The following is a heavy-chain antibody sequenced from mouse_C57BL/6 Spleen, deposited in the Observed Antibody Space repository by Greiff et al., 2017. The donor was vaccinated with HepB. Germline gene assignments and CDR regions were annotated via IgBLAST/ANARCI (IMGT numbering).Heavy chain of an antibody. CDR2: ISYDGSN. D-gene: IGHD2-1*01. Sequence: EVQLQQSGPGLVKPSQSLSLTCSVTGYSITSGYYWNWIRQFPGNKLEWMGYISYDGSNNYNPSLKNRISITRDTSKNQVFLKLNSVTTEDTATYYCARDRNYPYAMDYWGQGTSVTVSS. CDR1: GYSITSGYY. CDR3: ARDRNYPYAMDY. J-gene: IGHJ4*01. V-gene: IGHV3-6*01.